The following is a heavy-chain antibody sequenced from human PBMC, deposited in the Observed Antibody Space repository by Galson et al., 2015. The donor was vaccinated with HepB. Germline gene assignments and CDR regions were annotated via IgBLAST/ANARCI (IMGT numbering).Heavy chain of an antibody. CDR3: ARFGNNWNESGRGVYYGMDV. J-gene: IGHJ6*02. V-gene: IGHV3-13*01. CDR1: GFTFSSYD. Sequence: SLRLSCADSGFTFSSYDMHWVGQATGKGLEWVSAIGTAGDTYYPGSVKGRFTISRENAKNSLYLQMNSLRAGDTAVYYCARFGNNWNESGRGVYYGMDVWGQGTTVTVSS. CDR2: IGTAGDT. D-gene: IGHD1-20*01.